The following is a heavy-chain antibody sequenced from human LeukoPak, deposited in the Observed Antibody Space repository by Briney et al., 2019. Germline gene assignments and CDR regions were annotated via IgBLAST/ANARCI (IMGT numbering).Heavy chain of an antibody. V-gene: IGHV4-59*08. J-gene: IGHJ6*02. D-gene: IGHD3-9*01. CDR3: ARLDYDILTNYYNPYYFYGMDI. Sequence: SETLSLTCTVSGGSISSYYWNWIRQPPGKGLEWIGYIYDSGSTNYNPSLKSRVSISADTSKNQFSLKLSSVTAADTAVYYCARLDYDILTNYYNPYYFYGMDIWGQGTTVTVCS. CDR2: IYDSGST. CDR1: GGSISSYY.